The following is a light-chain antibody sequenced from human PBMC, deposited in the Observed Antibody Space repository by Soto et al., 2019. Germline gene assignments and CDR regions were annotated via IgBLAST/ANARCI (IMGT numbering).Light chain of an antibody. CDR3: QPSFNTPS. J-gene: IGKJ5*01. Sequence: DIQMTQSPSYLYASVGDRRNISYRASQSISSYLNWYQKKTGKATKLLIYDAYSLQSGVQSRFSGRGFGTDFTLTISSLQPEDFATYYSQPSFNTPSFGPGTRLEL. V-gene: IGKV1-39*01. CDR1: QSISSY. CDR2: DAY.